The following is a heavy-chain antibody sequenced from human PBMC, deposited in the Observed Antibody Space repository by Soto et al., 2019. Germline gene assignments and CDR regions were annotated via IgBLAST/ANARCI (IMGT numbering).Heavy chain of an antibody. Sequence: QVQLVQSGAEVKKPGSSVRVSCKASGGTLRNYGISWVRQAPGQGLEWMGGIIPVFGTANYAQKFQGGVTITADESTSTVYMDVTSLRSEDTAVYYCSRGDATKIVVTTYYGMDVWGQGTTVTVSS. CDR2: IIPVFGTA. CDR3: SRGDATKIVVTTYYGMDV. CDR1: GGTLRNYG. J-gene: IGHJ6*02. D-gene: IGHD4-17*01. V-gene: IGHV1-69*12.